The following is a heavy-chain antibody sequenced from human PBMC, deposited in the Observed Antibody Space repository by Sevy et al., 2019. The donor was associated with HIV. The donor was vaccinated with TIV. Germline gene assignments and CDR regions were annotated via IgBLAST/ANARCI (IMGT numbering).Heavy chain of an antibody. CDR2: IKSKTDGGTT. J-gene: IGHJ6*02. D-gene: IGHD6-6*01. Sequence: GSLRLSCSASGLTFSNAWMSWVRQAPGKGLEWVGRIKSKTDGGTTDYAAPVKGRFSISRDDSKKALFLEMNSLKTEDTAVYYCTTAARSFYYYGLDVWGQGTTVTVSS. CDR3: TTAARSFYYYGLDV. V-gene: IGHV3-15*01. CDR1: GLTFSNAW.